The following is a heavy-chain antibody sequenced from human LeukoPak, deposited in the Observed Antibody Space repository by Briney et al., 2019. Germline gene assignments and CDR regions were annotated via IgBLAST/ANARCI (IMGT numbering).Heavy chain of an antibody. V-gene: IGHV4-31*03. D-gene: IGHD2-21*01. J-gene: IGHJ5*02. CDR3: ARRASDYNWFDP. CDR2: IYYSGST. Sequence: SQTLSLTCTVSSGSISSGGYYWGWIRQHPGKGLEWIGYIYYSGSTYYNPSLKSRLTISVDTSRNQFSLKLTSVTAADTAVYYCARRASDYNWFDPWGQGTLVTVSS. CDR1: SGSISSGGYY.